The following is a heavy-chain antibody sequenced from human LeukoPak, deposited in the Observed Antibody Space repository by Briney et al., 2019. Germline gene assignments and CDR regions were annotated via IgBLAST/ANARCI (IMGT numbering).Heavy chain of an antibody. CDR3: ARGESPYGSGRYLASWFDP. D-gene: IGHD3-10*01. J-gene: IGHJ5*02. CDR1: GYIFTNYG. Sequence: ASVKVSCKASGYIFTNYGVNWVRQAPGQGLEWMGWISAYNGNTNYAQNLQGRVTMTTDTSTTTAYMELRSLRSDDTALYYCARGESPYGSGRYLASWFDPWGQGTLVVVSS. CDR2: ISAYNGNT. V-gene: IGHV1-18*01.